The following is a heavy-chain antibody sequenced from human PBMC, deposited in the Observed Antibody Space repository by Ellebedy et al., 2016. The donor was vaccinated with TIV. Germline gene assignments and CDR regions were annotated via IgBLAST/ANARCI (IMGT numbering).Heavy chain of an antibody. Sequence: GESLKISXAASGFTFSSYSMNWVRQAPGKGLEWVSSISSSSSYIYYADSVKGRFTISRDNAKNSLYLQMNSLRAEDTAVYYCAKGRWYSFYFDYWGQGTLVTVSS. CDR1: GFTFSSYS. CDR2: ISSSSSYI. V-gene: IGHV3-21*01. J-gene: IGHJ4*02. CDR3: AKGRWYSFYFDY. D-gene: IGHD6-13*01.